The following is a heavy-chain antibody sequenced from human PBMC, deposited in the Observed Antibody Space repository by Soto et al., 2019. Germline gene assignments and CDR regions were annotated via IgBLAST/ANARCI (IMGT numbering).Heavy chain of an antibody. J-gene: IGHJ4*02. CDR2: ITYSGTT. V-gene: IGHV4-39*01. Sequence: PSETLSLTCTVSGGSITSSNNFWGWIRQSPGKGLEWIAIITYSGTTYYNPSLKTRVTISADTSKNQFSLELRSVTAADTAVYYCARRNYPYYFEQWGQGTLVTVSS. CDR1: GGSITSSNNF. CDR3: ARRNYPYYFEQ. D-gene: IGHD4-4*01.